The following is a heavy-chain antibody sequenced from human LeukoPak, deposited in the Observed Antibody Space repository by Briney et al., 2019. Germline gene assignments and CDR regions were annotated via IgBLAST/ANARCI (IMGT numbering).Heavy chain of an antibody. CDR3: ARDSEDIVVVQAAMHD. V-gene: IGHV3-21*01. J-gene: IGHJ1*01. D-gene: IGHD2-2*01. CDR1: GFTFSSYS. CDR2: INSSSSYI. Sequence: GGSLRLSCAASGFTFSSYSMNWVRQAPGKGLEWVSSINSSSSYIYYADSVKGRFTISRDNAKNSLYLQMNSLRAEDTAVYYCARDSEDIVVVQAAMHDWGQGTLVTVSS.